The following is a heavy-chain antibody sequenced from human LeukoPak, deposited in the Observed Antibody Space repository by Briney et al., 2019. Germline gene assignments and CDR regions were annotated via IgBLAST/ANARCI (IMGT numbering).Heavy chain of an antibody. D-gene: IGHD6-19*01. CDR2: IYYSGST. J-gene: IGHJ4*02. Sequence: SETLSLTCTVSGGSISSSSYYWGWIRQPPGKGLEWIGSIYYSGSTNYNPSLKSRVTISVDTSKNQFSLKLSSVTAADTAVYYCARVVAVAGTRFDYWGQGTLVTVSS. CDR1: GGSISSSSYY. V-gene: IGHV4-39*07. CDR3: ARVVAVAGTRFDY.